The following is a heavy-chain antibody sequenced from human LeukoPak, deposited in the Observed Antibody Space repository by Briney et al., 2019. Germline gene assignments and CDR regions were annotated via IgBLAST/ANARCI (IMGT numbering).Heavy chain of an antibody. CDR2: ISYDGSNK. J-gene: IGHJ4*02. Sequence: GGSLRLSCAASGFTFSSYAMHWVRQAPGKGLEWVAVISYDGSNKYYADSVKGRFTTSRDNSKNTLYLQMNSLRAEDTAVYYCARDLDTVTSDYWGQGTLVTVSS. V-gene: IGHV3-30-3*01. CDR1: GFTFSSYA. D-gene: IGHD4-17*01. CDR3: ARDLDTVTSDY.